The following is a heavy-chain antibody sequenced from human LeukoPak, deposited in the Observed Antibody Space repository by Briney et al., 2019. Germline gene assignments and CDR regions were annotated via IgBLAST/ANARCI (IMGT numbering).Heavy chain of an antibody. D-gene: IGHD5-12*01. V-gene: IGHV4-38-2*02. J-gene: IGHJ4*02. Sequence: PSETLSLTCTVSGYSISSVYYWGWIRQPPGKGLEWIGSIYHSESTYYNPSVKSRVTISVDTSKNQFSLKLSSVTAADTAVYYCAREDIVATISHYDYWGQGTLVTVSS. CDR3: AREDIVATISHYDY. CDR2: IYHSEST. CDR1: GYSISSVYY.